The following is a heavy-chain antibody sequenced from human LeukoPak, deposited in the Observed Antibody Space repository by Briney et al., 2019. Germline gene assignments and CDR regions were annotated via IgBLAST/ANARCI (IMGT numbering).Heavy chain of an antibody. CDR3: AKEPPGYYYDSSGYGLGIFDY. CDR2: IRYDGSNK. Sequence: PGGSLRLSCAASGFTFSSYGMHWVRQAPGKGLEWVAFIRYDGSNKYYADSVKGRFTISGDNSKNTLYLQMNSLRAEDTAVYYCAKEPPGYYYDSSGYGLGIFDYWGQGTLVTVSS. D-gene: IGHD3-22*01. J-gene: IGHJ4*02. CDR1: GFTFSSYG. V-gene: IGHV3-30*02.